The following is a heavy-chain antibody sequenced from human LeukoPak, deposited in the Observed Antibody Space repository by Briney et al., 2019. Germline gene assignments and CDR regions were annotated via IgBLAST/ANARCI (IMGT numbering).Heavy chain of an antibody. Sequence: SETLSLTCTVSGDSISNYYWSWIRQPAGKGLEWIGRIHPSGSTNYNPSLKSRVTLSVDTSKNQFSLKLNSVTAADTAVYYCARGPPPDFDCWGRGTLVTVSS. CDR3: ARGPPPDFDC. J-gene: IGHJ4*02. V-gene: IGHV4-4*07. CDR1: GDSISNYY. CDR2: IHPSGST.